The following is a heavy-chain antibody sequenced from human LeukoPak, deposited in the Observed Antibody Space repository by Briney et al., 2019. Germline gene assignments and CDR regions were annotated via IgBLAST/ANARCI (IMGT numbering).Heavy chain of an antibody. Sequence: ASVKVSCKASGGTFSSYAISWVRQAPGQGLEWMGWISAYSGDTNYAQKFQGRVTMTTATSTTTAYMELRSLRFDDSAIYYCARGSSGSPNWLAPWGQGTLVTVSS. CDR3: ARGSSGSPNWLAP. CDR2: ISAYSGDT. D-gene: IGHD3-10*01. CDR1: GGTFSSYA. J-gene: IGHJ5*02. V-gene: IGHV1-18*01.